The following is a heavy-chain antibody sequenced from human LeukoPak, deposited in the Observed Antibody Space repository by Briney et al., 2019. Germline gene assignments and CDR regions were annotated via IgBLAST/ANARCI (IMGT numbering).Heavy chain of an antibody. CDR2: INPNSGGT. CDR1: GYTFTGYY. V-gene: IGHV1-2*02. J-gene: IGHJ4*02. Sequence: ASVKVSCKASGYTFTGYYIHWVRQAPGQGLEWMGWINPNSGGTDYAQKFQGRVTMARDTSISAVYMELSRLRSDDTAMYYCARGGIHDYWGQGTLVTVSS. D-gene: IGHD1-14*01. CDR3: ARGGIHDY.